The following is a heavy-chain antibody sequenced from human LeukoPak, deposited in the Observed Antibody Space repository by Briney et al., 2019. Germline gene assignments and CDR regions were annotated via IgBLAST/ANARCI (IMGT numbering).Heavy chain of an antibody. D-gene: IGHD1-26*01. CDR3: ARVWYSESYPVDY. CDR1: GFTFSSYA. V-gene: IGHV3-48*04. Sequence: GSLRLSCAASGFTFSSYAMSWVRQAPGKGLEWVSYISSSGSTIYYADSVKGRFTISRDNAKNSLYLQMNSLRAEDTAVYYCARVWYSESYPVDYWGQGTLVTVSS. J-gene: IGHJ4*02. CDR2: ISSSGSTI.